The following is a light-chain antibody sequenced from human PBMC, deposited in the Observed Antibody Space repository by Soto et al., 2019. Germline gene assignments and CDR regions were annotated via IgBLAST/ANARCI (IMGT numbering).Light chain of an antibody. V-gene: IGKV1-5*01. CDR1: QSISTW. CDR3: HNYNSYSGT. J-gene: IGKJ1*01. Sequence: DIQMTQSPSTLSASVGDRVTITCRASQSISTWLAWYQQKPGKAPNLLIYDASSLQSGVPSRFSGSGSGTEFTLTINSLQPDDFATYYCHNYNSYSGTFGQGTKV. CDR2: DAS.